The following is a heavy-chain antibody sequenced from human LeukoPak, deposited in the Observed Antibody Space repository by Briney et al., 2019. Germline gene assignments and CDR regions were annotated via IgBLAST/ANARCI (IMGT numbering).Heavy chain of an antibody. J-gene: IGHJ3*02. D-gene: IGHD3-10*01. V-gene: IGHV1-8*01. CDR2: MNPNSGNT. Sequence: GGSVKVSCKASGYTFTSYDINWVRQATGQGLEWMGWMNPNSGNTGYAQKFQGRVTMTRNTSISTAYMELSSLRSEDTAVYYCARVLITIDAFDIWGQGTMVTVSS. CDR1: GYTFTSYD. CDR3: ARVLITIDAFDI.